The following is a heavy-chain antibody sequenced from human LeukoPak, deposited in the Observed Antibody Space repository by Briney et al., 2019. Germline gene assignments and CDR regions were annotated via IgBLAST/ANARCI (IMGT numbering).Heavy chain of an antibody. V-gene: IGHV4-61*02. CDR2: IYTSGST. CDR1: GGSISSSSYY. D-gene: IGHD6-13*01. Sequence: SETLSLTCTVSGGSISSSSYYWSWIRQPAGKGLEWIGRIYTSGSTNYNPSLKSRVTISVDRSKNQFSLKLSSVTAADTAVYYCARVEGSSWLYYYMDVWGKGTTVTVSS. CDR3: ARVEGSSWLYYYMDV. J-gene: IGHJ6*03.